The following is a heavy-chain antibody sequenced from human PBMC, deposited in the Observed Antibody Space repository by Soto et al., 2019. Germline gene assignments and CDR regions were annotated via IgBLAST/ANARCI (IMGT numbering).Heavy chain of an antibody. Sequence: VGSLRLSCTASGFTFRTYAMSWVRQAPGKGLEWVSGLFGNGGGISYADSVKGRFTISRDNSNNMSYLQMRSLRVEDTAVYYCAKDRQPDGLWPFDHWGQGTLVTVSS. V-gene: IGHV3-23*01. CDR2: LFGNGGGI. J-gene: IGHJ4*02. CDR3: AKDRQPDGLWPFDH. CDR1: GFTFRTYA. D-gene: IGHD2-2*01.